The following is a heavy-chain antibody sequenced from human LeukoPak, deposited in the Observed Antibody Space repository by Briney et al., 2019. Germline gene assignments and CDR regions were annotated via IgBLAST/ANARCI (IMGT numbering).Heavy chain of an antibody. Sequence: KTGGSLRLSCAASGFTFSSYAMSWVRQAPGKGLGWVSAISGSGGSTYYADSVKGRFTISRDNSKNTLYLQMNSLRAEDTAVYYCAKPLSSMVRGVIIKVDAFDIWGQGTMVTVSS. J-gene: IGHJ3*02. CDR2: ISGSGGST. D-gene: IGHD3-10*01. CDR3: AKPLSSMVRGVIIKVDAFDI. CDR1: GFTFSSYA. V-gene: IGHV3-23*01.